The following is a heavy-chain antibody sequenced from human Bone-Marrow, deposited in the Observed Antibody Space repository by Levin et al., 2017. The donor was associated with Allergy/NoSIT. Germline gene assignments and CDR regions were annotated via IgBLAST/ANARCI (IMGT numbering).Heavy chain of an antibody. J-gene: IGHJ6*02. Sequence: GESLKISCKASGYTFSTYNINWVRQAPGQGLEWMGWISTYNGNTNYAQNVQGRVTMTTDTSTNTAYMELRSLRPDDTAVYYCARDLADEDYFYGMDVWGQGTTVTVSS. CDR3: ARDLADEDYFYGMDV. CDR2: ISTYNGNT. V-gene: IGHV1-18*01. CDR1: GYTFSTYN.